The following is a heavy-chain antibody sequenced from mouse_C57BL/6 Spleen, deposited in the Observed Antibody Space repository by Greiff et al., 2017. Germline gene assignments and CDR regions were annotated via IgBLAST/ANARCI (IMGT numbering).Heavy chain of an antibody. CDR2: INPGSGGT. Sequence: QVQLQQSGAELVRPGTSVKVSCKASGYAFTNYLIEWVKQRPGQGLEWIGVINPGSGGTNYNEKFKGKATLTADKSSSTAYMQLSSLTSEDSAVYFCARSYYGSSLAYWGQGTLVTVSA. CDR1: GYAFTNYL. D-gene: IGHD1-1*01. CDR3: ARSYYGSSLAY. J-gene: IGHJ3*01. V-gene: IGHV1-54*01.